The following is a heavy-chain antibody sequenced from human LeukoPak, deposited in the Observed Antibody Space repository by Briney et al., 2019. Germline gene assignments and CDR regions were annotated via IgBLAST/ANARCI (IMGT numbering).Heavy chain of an antibody. CDR1: GFTLSSYE. CDR2: INWNGGST. Sequence: GGSLRLSCTASGFTLSSYEMSWIRQAPGKGLEWVSGINWNGGSTGYADSVKGRFTISRGNAKNSLYLQMNSLRAEDTALYYCARAPSFGVVPYYFDYWGQGTLVTVSS. CDR3: ARAPSFGVVPYYFDY. D-gene: IGHD3-3*01. J-gene: IGHJ4*02. V-gene: IGHV3-20*04.